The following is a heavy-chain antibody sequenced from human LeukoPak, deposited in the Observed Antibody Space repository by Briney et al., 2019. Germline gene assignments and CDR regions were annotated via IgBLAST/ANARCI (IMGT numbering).Heavy chain of an antibody. V-gene: IGHV3-23*01. CDR1: GFTFRSYT. Sequence: GGSLRLSCAASGFTFRSYTISWVRQAPGKGLERVSGITGSGDNTYYADSVKGRFTISRDNSKNTLYLNMISLRGEDTAVYYCAKEGAYERFDYWGQGTLVTVSS. CDR3: AKEGAYERFDY. J-gene: IGHJ4*02. D-gene: IGHD1-1*01. CDR2: ITGSGDNT.